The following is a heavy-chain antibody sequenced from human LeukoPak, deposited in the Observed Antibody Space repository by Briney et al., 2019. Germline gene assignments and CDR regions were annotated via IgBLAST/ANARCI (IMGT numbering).Heavy chain of an antibody. CDR2: MNPNSGNT. Sequence: GASVKVSCKACGYAFTSYGISWVRQATGQGLEWMGWMNPNSGNTDYAQKFQGRVTITRNTSISTAYMELSSLRSEDTAVYYCARDYSSGWYEFDPWGQGTLVTVSS. V-gene: IGHV1-8*03. CDR3: ARDYSSGWYEFDP. D-gene: IGHD6-19*01. CDR1: GYAFTSYG. J-gene: IGHJ5*02.